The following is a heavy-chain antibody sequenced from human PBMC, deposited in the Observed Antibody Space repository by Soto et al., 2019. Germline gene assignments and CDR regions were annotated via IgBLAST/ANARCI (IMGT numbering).Heavy chain of an antibody. CDR1: GFTFSDAW. CDR2: IKKKTDGGTT. J-gene: IGHJ5*02. D-gene: IGHD6-13*01. V-gene: IGHV3-15*01. CDR3: ARDPAAAAGLMARIALFGWFDP. Sequence: VGSPRLSCAASGFTFSDAWMSWVRQAPGKGLEGVGLIKKKTDGGTTDYAAPVKGRFTISRDNSKNTLYLQMNSLRAEDTAVYYCARDPAAAAGLMARIALFGWFDPWGQGTLVTVSS.